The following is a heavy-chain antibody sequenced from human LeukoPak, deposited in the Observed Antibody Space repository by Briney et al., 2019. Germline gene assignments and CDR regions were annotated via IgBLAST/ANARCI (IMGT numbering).Heavy chain of an antibody. J-gene: IGHJ4*02. V-gene: IGHV4-30-4*01. Sequence: SETLSLTCTVSGGSISSGDYYWSWIRQPPGKGLEWIGYIYYSGSTYYNPSLKSRVTISVDTSKNQISLKLSSVTAADTAVYYCARHPVDEGYFDYWGQGTLVTVSS. CDR1: GGSISSGDYY. CDR3: ARHPVDEGYFDY. CDR2: IYYSGST.